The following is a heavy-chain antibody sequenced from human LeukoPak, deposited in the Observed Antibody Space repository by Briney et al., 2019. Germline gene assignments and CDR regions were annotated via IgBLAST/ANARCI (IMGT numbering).Heavy chain of an antibody. CDR3: ARDGYDILTGYYSDY. D-gene: IGHD3-9*01. Sequence: SETLSLTCTVSGGSISSYYWSWIRQPAGKGLEWIGRIYTSGSTNYNPSLKSRVTMSVDTSKNQFSLKLSSVTAADTAVYYCARDGYDILTGYYSDYWGQGTLVTVSS. J-gene: IGHJ4*02. V-gene: IGHV4-4*07. CDR1: GGSISSYY. CDR2: IYTSGST.